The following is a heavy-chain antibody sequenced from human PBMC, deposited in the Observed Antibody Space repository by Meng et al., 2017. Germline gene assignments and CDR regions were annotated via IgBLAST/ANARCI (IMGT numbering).Heavy chain of an antibody. V-gene: IGHV5-51*01. J-gene: IGHJ3*02. D-gene: IGHD6-19*01. Sequence: GASLKISWKGSGYSFTSYWIGWVRQMPGKGLEWMGIIYPGDSDTRYSPSFQGQVTISADKSISTAYLQWSSLKASDTAMYYCASRGSSGWYQDAFDIWGQGTMVTVSS. CDR1: GYSFTSYW. CDR2: IYPGDSDT. CDR3: ASRGSSGWYQDAFDI.